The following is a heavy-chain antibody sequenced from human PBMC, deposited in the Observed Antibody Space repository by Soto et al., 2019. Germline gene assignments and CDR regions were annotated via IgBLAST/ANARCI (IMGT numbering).Heavy chain of an antibody. Sequence: EVQLVESGGGLVQPGGSLRLSCAASGFTFSSYWMHWVRQVPGKGLVWVSRISSDESTTNYADSVKGRFTISRDNAKNTLYLQMNSLRAEDTAVYYCAGCPTTVTTTYYYGMDGWGQGTTVTVSS. D-gene: IGHD4-17*01. J-gene: IGHJ6*02. CDR2: ISSDESTT. V-gene: IGHV3-74*01. CDR3: AGCPTTVTTTYYYGMDG. CDR1: GFTFSSYW.